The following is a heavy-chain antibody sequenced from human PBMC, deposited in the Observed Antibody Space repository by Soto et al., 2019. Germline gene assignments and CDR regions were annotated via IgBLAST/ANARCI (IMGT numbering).Heavy chain of an antibody. D-gene: IGHD6-13*01. CDR3: ASCIAAAGTNYYYYGMDV. CDR2: ISYDGSNK. V-gene: IGHV3-30-3*01. CDR1: GFTFSSYA. J-gene: IGHJ6*02. Sequence: GGSLRLSCAASGFTFSSYAMHWVRQAPGKGLEWVAVISYDGSNKYYADSVKGRFTISRDNSKNTLYLQMNSLRAEGTAVYYCASCIAAAGTNYYYYGMDVWGQGTTVTVSS.